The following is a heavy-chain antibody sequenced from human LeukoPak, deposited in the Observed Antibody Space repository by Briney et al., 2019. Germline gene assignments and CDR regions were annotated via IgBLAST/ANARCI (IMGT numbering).Heavy chain of an antibody. V-gene: IGHV3-72*01. CDR3: TRGMTGEVLDY. CDR2: TRNKARGYTT. D-gene: IGHD7-27*01. CDR1: GFTLSDHY. Sequence: GGSLRLSCAVSGFTLSDHYMDLVRQAPGKGLEWVGRTRNKARGYTTEYAASVKGRFTISRDDSRNSLYLQMNSLQSEDTAVYYCTRGMTGEVLDYWGQGTLVTVSS. J-gene: IGHJ4*02.